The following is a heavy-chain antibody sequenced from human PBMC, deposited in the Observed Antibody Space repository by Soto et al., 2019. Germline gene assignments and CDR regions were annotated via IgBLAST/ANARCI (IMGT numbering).Heavy chain of an antibody. CDR3: ARVVGIADRARKGMEV. Sequence: APVEFSCKASVYTFTSCGITCVRQAPGQGLEWMGWISAYNGNTNYAQKLQGRVTMTTDTSTSTAYMELRSLRSDDTAVYYCARVVGIADRARKGMEVWGQGHTVNVSS. CDR1: VYTFTSCG. V-gene: IGHV1-18*04. J-gene: IGHJ6*02. CDR2: ISAYNGNT. D-gene: IGHD6-13*01.